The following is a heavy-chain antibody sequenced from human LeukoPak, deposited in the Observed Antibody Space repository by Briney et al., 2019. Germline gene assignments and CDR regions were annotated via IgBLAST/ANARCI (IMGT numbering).Heavy chain of an antibody. CDR1: GYTFTSYG. Sequence: ASVKVSCKASGYTFTSYGISWVRQAPGQGLEWMGWISAYNGNTNYAQKLQGRVTMTTDTSTSTAYMELRSLRSDDTAVYYCARHLSAARRLGVYDYWGQGTLVTVSS. V-gene: IGHV1-18*01. J-gene: IGHJ4*02. CDR2: ISAYNGNT. D-gene: IGHD3-16*01. CDR3: ARHLSAARRLGVYDY.